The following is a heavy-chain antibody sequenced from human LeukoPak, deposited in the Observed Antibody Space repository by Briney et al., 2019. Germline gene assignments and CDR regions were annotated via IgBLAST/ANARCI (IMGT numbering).Heavy chain of an antibody. CDR1: GFTFSSYS. D-gene: IGHD3-10*01. Sequence: GGSLRLSCAASGFTFSSYSMNWVRQAPGKGLEWVSSISSSSSYIYYADSVNGRFTISRDNAKNSLYLQMNSLRAEDTAVYYCARDLTVRGVIKDFDYWGQGTLVTVSS. CDR3: ARDLTVRGVIKDFDY. CDR2: ISSSSSYI. V-gene: IGHV3-21*01. J-gene: IGHJ4*02.